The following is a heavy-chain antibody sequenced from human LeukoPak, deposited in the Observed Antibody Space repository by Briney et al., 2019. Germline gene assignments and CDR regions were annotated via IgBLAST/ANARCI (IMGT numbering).Heavy chain of an antibody. CDR1: GFTFSSYA. CDR3: ARDPGRGYSGYEIDY. Sequence: PGGSLRLSCAASGFTFSSYAMHWVRQAPGKGLEWVAVISYDGSNKYYADSVKGRFTISRDNSKNTLYLQMNSLRAEDTAVYYCARDPGRGYSGYEIDYWGQGTLVTVSS. D-gene: IGHD5-12*01. J-gene: IGHJ4*02. CDR2: ISYDGSNK. V-gene: IGHV3-30*04.